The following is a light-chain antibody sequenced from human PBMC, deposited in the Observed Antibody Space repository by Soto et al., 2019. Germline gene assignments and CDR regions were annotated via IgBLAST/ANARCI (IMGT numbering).Light chain of an antibody. J-gene: IGKJ1*01. CDR1: QSVSSSY. CDR2: GAS. V-gene: IGKV3-20*01. CDR3: QQYGSSRWT. Sequence: EIVLTQSPGTLSLSPGERATLSCRASQSVSSSYLCWYQQNRGQAPRLLIHGASSRATGIPDRFSGSGSGTDFTLTISRLEPEDFAVYYCQQYGSSRWTFGQGTKVEIK.